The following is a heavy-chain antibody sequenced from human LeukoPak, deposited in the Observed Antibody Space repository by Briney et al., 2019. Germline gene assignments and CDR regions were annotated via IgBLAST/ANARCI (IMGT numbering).Heavy chain of an antibody. CDR2: ISFDGTDK. D-gene: IGHD2-2*01. V-gene: IGHV3-30-3*01. J-gene: IGHJ4*02. Sequence: GGSLRLSCAASGFTSSNHAMNWVRQAPGKGLEWVTTISFDGTDKYYVDSVKGRFTISRDNSKNTLYLQMNSLRAEDTAVYYCAKGRCSSTNCYGILDYWGQGTLVTVSP. CDR3: AKGRCSSTNCYGILDY. CDR1: GFTSSNHA.